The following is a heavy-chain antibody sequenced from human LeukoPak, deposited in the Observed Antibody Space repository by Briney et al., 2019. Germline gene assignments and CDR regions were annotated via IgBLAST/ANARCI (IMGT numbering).Heavy chain of an antibody. CDR2: INHSGST. V-gene: IGHV4-34*01. CDR3: ARDRTGTRSYYYGMDV. D-gene: IGHD1-1*01. Sequence: NPSETLSLTCAVYGGSFSGYYWSWIRQPPGKGLEWIGEINHSGSTNYNPSLKSRVTISVDTSKNQFSLKLSSVTAADTAVYYCARDRTGTRSYYYGMDVWGQGTTVTVSS. J-gene: IGHJ6*02. CDR1: GGSFSGYY.